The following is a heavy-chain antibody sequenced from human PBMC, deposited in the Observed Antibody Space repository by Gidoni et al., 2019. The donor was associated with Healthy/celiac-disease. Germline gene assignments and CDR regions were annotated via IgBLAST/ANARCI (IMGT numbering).Heavy chain of an antibody. D-gene: IGHD2-15*01. CDR1: GFTFSSSA. CDR2: ISGSGGST. J-gene: IGHJ6*02. CDR3: ATRGYCSGGSCYSDPPRYYYYGMDV. V-gene: IGHV3-23*01. Sequence: EVQLLESGGGLVQPGGSLRLSCAASGFTFSSSAMSWVRQAPGKGLEWVSAISGSGGSTYYADSVKGRFTISRDNSKNTLYLQMNSLRAEDTAVYYCATRGYCSGGSCYSDPPRYYYYGMDVWGQGTTVTVSS.